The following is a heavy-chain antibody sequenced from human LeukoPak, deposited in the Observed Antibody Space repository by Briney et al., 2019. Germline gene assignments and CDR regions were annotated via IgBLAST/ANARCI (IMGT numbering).Heavy chain of an antibody. CDR1: GGSISSSSYY. CDR2: IYYSGST. D-gene: IGHD5-18*01. Sequence: SETLSLTCTVSGGSISSSSYYWGWIRQPPGKGLEWIGSIYYSGSTYYNPSLKSRVTISVDTSKNQFSLKLSSVTAADTAVYYCAGRAYSYGNNWFDPWGQGTLVTVSS. J-gene: IGHJ5*02. CDR3: AGRAYSYGNNWFDP. V-gene: IGHV4-39*01.